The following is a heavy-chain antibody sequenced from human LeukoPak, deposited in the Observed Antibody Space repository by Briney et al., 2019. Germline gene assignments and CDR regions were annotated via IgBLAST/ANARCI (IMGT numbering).Heavy chain of an antibody. CDR1: GGSISSSNW. J-gene: IGHJ4*02. CDR2: IYHSGST. Sequence: SETLSLTCAVSGGSISSSNWWSWVRQPPGKGLEWIGEIYHSGSTNYNPSLKSRVTMSVDTSKNQFSLKLSSVTAADTAVYYCARGGDYDPFDYWGQGTLVTVSS. V-gene: IGHV4-4*02. D-gene: IGHD4-17*01. CDR3: ARGGDYDPFDY.